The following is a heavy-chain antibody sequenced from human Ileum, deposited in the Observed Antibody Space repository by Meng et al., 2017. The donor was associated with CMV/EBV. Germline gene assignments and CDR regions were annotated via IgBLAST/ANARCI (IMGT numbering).Heavy chain of an antibody. V-gene: IGHV3-9*01. J-gene: IGHJ6*01. CDR1: GFTFDDYA. D-gene: IGHD3-22*01. CDR3: ARASGMIIPGRSGKDV. Sequence: SLKISCVASGFTFDDYAMHWVRQVPGKGLEWVSGINWNSGSRGYADSVKGRFTISRDNAKKSLYLQMNSLRAEDTAFYYCARASGMIIPGRSGKDVCGQAIT. CDR2: INWNSGSR.